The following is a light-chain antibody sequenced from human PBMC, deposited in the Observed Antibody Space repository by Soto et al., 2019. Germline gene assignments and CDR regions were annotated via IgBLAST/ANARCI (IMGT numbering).Light chain of an antibody. CDR3: NSYAGSDNPYV. CDR2: EVT. Sequence: QSALTQPASVSGSPGQTITISCTGTSSYVGRYNTVSWYQHHPGKAPKLIIYEVTHRPAGISDRFSASKSGNTASLTISGLQAEDEADYYCNSYAGSDNPYVFGTGTKLTVL. J-gene: IGLJ1*01. V-gene: IGLV2-14*01. CDR1: SSYVGRYNT.